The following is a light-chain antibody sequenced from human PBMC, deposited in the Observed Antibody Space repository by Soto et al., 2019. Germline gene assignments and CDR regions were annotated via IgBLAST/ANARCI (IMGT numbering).Light chain of an antibody. CDR1: QSVSSN. V-gene: IGKV3-15*01. Sequence: EIVMTQSPATLSVSPGERATLSCRASQSVSSNLAWYQQKPGKAPRLLVYGASTRATGVPARFSGSGSGTEFTLTISSLQSEDFAVYYCQQYNTWPPGTFGPVTNVELK. CDR3: QQYNTWPPGT. CDR2: GAS. J-gene: IGKJ1*01.